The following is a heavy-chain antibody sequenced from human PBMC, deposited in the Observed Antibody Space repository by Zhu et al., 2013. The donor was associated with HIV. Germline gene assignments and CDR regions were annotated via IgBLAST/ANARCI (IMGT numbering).Heavy chain of an antibody. Sequence: QVQLVQSGAEVRKPGSSVKVSCQASGGTFSSYGVSWVRQAPGQGLEWMGGITPMYGTANYAQNFQTRVTITADKSTSTAYLELSGLRSEDTATYYCARGVSSTWFFDHWGQGTLVIVSS. CDR1: GGTFSSYG. D-gene: IGHD6-13*01. CDR3: ARGVSSTWFFDH. V-gene: IGHV1-69*06. CDR2: ITPMYGTA. J-gene: IGHJ4*02.